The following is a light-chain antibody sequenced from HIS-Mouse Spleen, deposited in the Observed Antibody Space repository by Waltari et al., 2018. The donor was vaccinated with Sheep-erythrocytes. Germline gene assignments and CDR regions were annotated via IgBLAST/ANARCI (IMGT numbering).Light chain of an antibody. CDR3: QQYYSTLT. V-gene: IGKV4-1*01. CDR1: QRVLYSSNNKNY. CDR2: WAS. Sequence: DIVMTQSPDSLAASLGERATINCKSSQRVLYSSNNKNYLAWYQQKPGQPPKLLIYWASTRESGVPDRFSGSGSGTDVISSLQAEDVAVYYCQQYYSTLTFGGGTKVEIK. J-gene: IGKJ4*01.